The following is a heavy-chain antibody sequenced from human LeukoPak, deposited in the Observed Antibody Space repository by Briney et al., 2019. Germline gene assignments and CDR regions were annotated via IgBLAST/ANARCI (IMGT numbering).Heavy chain of an antibody. D-gene: IGHD5-12*01. Sequence: GGSLRLPCAASGFTFSSYAMSWVRQAPGKGLEWVSAISGSGGSTYYADSVKGRFTISRDNSKNTLYLQMNSLRAEDTAVYYCAKDHIVRVLGCMDVWGQGTTVTVSS. CDR3: AKDHIVRVLGCMDV. V-gene: IGHV3-23*01. CDR2: ISGSGGST. J-gene: IGHJ6*02. CDR1: GFTFSSYA.